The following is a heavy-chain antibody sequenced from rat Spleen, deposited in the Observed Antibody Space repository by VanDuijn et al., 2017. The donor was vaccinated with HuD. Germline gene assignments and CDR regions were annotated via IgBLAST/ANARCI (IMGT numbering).Heavy chain of an antibody. Sequence: EVQLVQSGGGLVQPGRSMKLSCAASGFTFSDYGMAWVRQAPMKGLEWVATINYDGSSTFYRDSVRDRFTISRDNAKSTLYLQMNSLRSEDTATYYCTRGGNYDFDYWGQGVVVTVSS. CDR1: GFTFSDYG. V-gene: IGHV5-29*01. CDR2: INYDGSST. D-gene: IGHD1-10*01. J-gene: IGHJ2*01. CDR3: TRGGNYDFDY.